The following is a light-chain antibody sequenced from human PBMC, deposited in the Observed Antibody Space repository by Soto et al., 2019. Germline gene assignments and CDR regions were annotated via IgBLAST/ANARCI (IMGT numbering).Light chain of an antibody. J-gene: IGKJ3*01. CDR1: QSISSY. CDR2: DAS. Sequence: EIGLTQSPATLSLSPGERATLSCRASQSISSYLAWYQQKPDQAPRLLIYDASNRATGIPARFSGSGYGTDFTLTISILEPEDFAVYYCHQRSTWPSTFGPGTKVDIK. V-gene: IGKV3-11*01. CDR3: HQRSTWPST.